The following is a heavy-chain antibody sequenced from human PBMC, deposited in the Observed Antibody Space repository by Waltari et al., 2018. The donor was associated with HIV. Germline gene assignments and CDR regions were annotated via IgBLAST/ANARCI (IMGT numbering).Heavy chain of an antibody. V-gene: IGHV4-34*02. CDR2: IDQRGRT. CDR3: ARPVDCSSTTCTGPFHV. D-gene: IGHD2-2*01. CDR1: GDSLLHYY. Sequence: QVQLQQWGAGLLKPSETLYLTCAVHGDSLLHYYWSWLRQPPGKGLEWIGEIDQRGRTKYSPSLKSRLTISVDTSKKQISLRLRSVTAADTAVYYCARPVDCSSTTCTGPFHVWGQGTLVTVSS. J-gene: IGHJ4*02.